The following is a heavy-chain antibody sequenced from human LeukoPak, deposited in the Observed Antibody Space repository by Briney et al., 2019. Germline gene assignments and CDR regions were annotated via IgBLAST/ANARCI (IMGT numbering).Heavy chain of an antibody. CDR3: ARDQYYAFDI. V-gene: IGHV3-48*01. Sequence: GSLRLSCAAAGFTFSRYSMNWVRQAPGKGLEWISHISSDSTTYYAGSVKGRFTIPRDNAKNLLSLQMNSLRAEDTAVYYCARDQYYAFDIWGQGTMVTVSS. J-gene: IGHJ3*02. CDR1: GFTFSRYS. CDR2: ISSDSTT. D-gene: IGHD2/OR15-2a*01.